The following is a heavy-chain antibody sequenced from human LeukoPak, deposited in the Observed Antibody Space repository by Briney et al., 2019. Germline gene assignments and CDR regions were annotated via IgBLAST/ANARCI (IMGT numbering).Heavy chain of an antibody. CDR2: INHSGST. CDR1: GGSFSGYY. D-gene: IGHD3-10*01. J-gene: IGHJ5*02. V-gene: IGHV4-34*01. Sequence: SETLSLTCAVYGGSFSGYYWSWIRQPPGKGLEWIGEINHSGSTNYNPSLKSRVTISVDTSKNQFSLKLSSVTAADTAVYYCARGPNYGSPWGQGTLVTVSS. CDR3: ARGPNYGSP.